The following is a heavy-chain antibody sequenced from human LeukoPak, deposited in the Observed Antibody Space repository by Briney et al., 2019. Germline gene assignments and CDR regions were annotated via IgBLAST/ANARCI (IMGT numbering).Heavy chain of an antibody. CDR1: GGTFSSYA. CDR2: IIPIFGTA. CDR3: ATGGWYYDDSSGYYRREGLDY. D-gene: IGHD3-22*01. Sequence: GASVKVSCKAFGGTFSSYAITWVRQAPGQGLEWMGGIIPIFGTANYAQKFQGRVTITADESTRTAYMELSSLRFDDTAVFYCATGGWYYDDSSGYYRREGLDYWGQGTLVTVSS. J-gene: IGHJ4*02. V-gene: IGHV1-69*13.